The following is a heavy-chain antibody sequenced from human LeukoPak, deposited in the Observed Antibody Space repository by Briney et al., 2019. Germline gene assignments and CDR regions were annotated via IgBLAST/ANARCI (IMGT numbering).Heavy chain of an antibody. J-gene: IGHJ4*02. V-gene: IGHV3-7*01. CDR1: GFTFSSYW. CDR3: ARPGGYGAQPLDF. Sequence: GGSLRLSCAASGFTFSSYWMTWVRQAPGKGLEWVADINQDGSEKYYVDSVKGRLTISRDNAKNSLSLQMNSLTAEDTAVYYCARPGGYGAQPLDFWGQGTLVTVSS. D-gene: IGHD5-12*01. CDR2: INQDGSEK.